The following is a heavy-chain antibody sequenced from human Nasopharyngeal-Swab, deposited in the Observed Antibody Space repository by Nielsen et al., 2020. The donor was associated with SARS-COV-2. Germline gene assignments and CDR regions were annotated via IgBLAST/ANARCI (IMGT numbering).Heavy chain of an antibody. CDR2: IYDSGKT. CDR1: GGSVNSAAYY. V-gene: IGHV4-61*08. J-gene: IGHJ4*01. CDR3: ARGGFRRSFDY. Sequence: SETLSLTCTVSGGSVNSAAYYWRWIRPAPGKGPAWIAFIYDSGKTKHNPSLPSRLSISVDASTNQFSLTLTSVTAADAAVYYCARGGFRRSFDYWGHGTLVAVSS.